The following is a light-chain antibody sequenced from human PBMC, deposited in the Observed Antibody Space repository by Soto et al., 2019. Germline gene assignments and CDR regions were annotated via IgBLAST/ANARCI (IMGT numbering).Light chain of an antibody. CDR3: CSYVGTATYS. CDR1: SSDVGGYNY. V-gene: IGLV2-11*01. J-gene: IGLJ1*01. CDR2: DVT. Sequence: QSALTQPRSVSGSPGQSVTISCTGTSSDVGGYNYVSWYQQHPGKAPELMIYDVTKRPSGVPDRFSGSKSGNTASLTISGLQAEDEADYYCCSYVGTATYSFGTGTKVTVL.